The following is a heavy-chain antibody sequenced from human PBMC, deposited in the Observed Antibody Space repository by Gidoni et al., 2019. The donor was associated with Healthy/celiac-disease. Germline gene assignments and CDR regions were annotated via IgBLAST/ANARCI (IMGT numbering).Heavy chain of an antibody. J-gene: IGHJ4*02. V-gene: IGHV4-34*01. D-gene: IGHD3-22*01. CDR1: VGSFSGYY. Sequence: QVQLQQCGAGLLKPSETLSVACAVYVGSFSGYYWSWFRQSPGNGLEWIGEINHSGTNNYNPALKSRVTISVDTSKNQFSLKLSSVTAADTAVYYCARNNYYDSSGYFDWGQGTLVTVSS. CDR3: ARNNYYDSSGYFD. CDR2: INHSGTN.